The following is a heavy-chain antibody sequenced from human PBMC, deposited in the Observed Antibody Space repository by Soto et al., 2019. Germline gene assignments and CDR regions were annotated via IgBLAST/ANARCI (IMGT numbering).Heavy chain of an antibody. V-gene: IGHV3-48*02. CDR1: GFTFSSYS. CDR3: ARDGSSWQSYRTGAMVDY. J-gene: IGHJ4*02. D-gene: IGHD6-13*01. CDR2: ISSSSSTI. Sequence: EVQLVESGGGLVQPGGSLRLSCAASGFTFSSYSMNWVRQAPGKGLEWVSYISSSSSTIYYADSVKGRFTISRDNAKNSLYLQMNSLRDEDTAVYYCARDGSSWQSYRTGAMVDYWGQGTLVTVSS.